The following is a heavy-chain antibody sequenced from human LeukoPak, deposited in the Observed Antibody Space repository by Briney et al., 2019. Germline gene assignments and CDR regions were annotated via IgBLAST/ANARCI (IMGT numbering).Heavy chain of an antibody. Sequence: ASVKVSCKASGYTFTGYYMRWVRQAPGQGLEWMGWINPNSGGTNYAQKFQGRVTMTRDTSISTAYMELSRLRSDDTAVYYCARKGRGFFYYYYGMDVWGQGTTVTVSS. J-gene: IGHJ6*02. V-gene: IGHV1-2*02. CDR1: GYTFTGYY. CDR3: ARKGRGFFYYYYGMDV. D-gene: IGHD6-25*01. CDR2: INPNSGGT.